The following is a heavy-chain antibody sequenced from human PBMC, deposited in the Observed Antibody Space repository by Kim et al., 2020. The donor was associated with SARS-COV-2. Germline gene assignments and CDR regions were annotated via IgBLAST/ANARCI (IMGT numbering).Heavy chain of an antibody. J-gene: IGHJ4*02. D-gene: IGHD4-17*01. CDR3: ARGGTTVVTLGTVDY. V-gene: IGHV1-2*06. CDR2: INPNNGGT. CDR1: GYTFTGYY. Sequence: ASVKVSCKTSGYTFTGYYVHWVRQAPGQGLEWMGRINPNNGGTNHAQKFQGRVTMTRDTSISTAYMELSSLTSDDTAIYYCARGGTTVVTLGTVDYWGQG.